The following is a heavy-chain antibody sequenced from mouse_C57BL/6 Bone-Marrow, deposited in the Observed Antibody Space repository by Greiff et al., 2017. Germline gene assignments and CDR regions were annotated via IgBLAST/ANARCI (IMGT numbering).Heavy chain of an antibody. CDR3: ARGDYYSMDY. CDR1: GYTFTSYG. Sequence: VQLQESGAELARPGASVKLSCKASGYTFTSYGISWVKQRTGQGLEWIGEIYPRSGNTYYNEKFKGKATLTADKSSSTAYMELRSLTSEDSAVYFCARGDYYSMDYWGQGTSVTVSS. CDR2: IYPRSGNT. J-gene: IGHJ4*01. V-gene: IGHV1-81*01.